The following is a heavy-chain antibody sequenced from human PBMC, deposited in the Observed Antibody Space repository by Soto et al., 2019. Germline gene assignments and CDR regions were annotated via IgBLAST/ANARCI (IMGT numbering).Heavy chain of an antibody. CDR3: ARDHDHTSSNPIVP. CDR2: INPSNGVT. Sequence: ASVKVSCKASGYIFTDYYVHWVRQAPLQVLEWLVWINPSNGVTYYAQNFRDRVTMTRDTSISTAYMDLTRLKSDDTAVYFCARDHDHTSSNPIVPWGQGTLVTVSS. J-gene: IGHJ5*02. CDR1: GYIFTDYY. D-gene: IGHD6-13*01. V-gene: IGHV1-2*02.